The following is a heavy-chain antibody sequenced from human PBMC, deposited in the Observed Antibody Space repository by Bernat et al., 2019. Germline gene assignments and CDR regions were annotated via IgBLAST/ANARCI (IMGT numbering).Heavy chain of an antibody. CDR3: AGEFWSGSYSHFDF. Sequence: EVQLVESGGDLVQPGGPLRLSAPALSFPLSDHWLTWVRQVPGKGREWVANIKQDGSQENYADSVRGRFTISRDNVKSSVYLQMNSLRAEDTAVYYCAGEFWSGSYSHFDFWGQGTLVTVSS. V-gene: IGHV3-7*03. J-gene: IGHJ4*02. CDR1: SFPLSDHW. CDR2: IKQDGSQE. D-gene: IGHD3-3*01.